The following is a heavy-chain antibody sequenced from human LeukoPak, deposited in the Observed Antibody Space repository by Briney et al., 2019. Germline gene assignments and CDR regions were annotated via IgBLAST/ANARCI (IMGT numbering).Heavy chain of an antibody. V-gene: IGHV4-39*07. J-gene: IGHJ4*02. CDR2: IYYSGST. CDR1: GGSISSSSYY. D-gene: IGHD6-19*01. Sequence: SEILSLTCTVSGGSISSSSYYWGWIRQPPGKGLEWIGSIYYSGSTYYNPSLKSRVTISVDTSKNQFSLKLSSVTAADTAVYYCAREDSSGWYYFDYWGQGTLVTVSS. CDR3: AREDSSGWYYFDY.